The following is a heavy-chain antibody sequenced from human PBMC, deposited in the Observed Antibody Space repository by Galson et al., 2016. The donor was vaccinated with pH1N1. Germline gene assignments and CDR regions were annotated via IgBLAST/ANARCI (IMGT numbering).Heavy chain of an antibody. J-gene: IGHJ4*02. Sequence: SVKVSCKASGYAFTGQYMHWVRQAPGQGLEWMGWIDPKSGNTHYAQKFQGRVNVTRDTSISTAYMHLSGLTYDDAAVYYCARVTPTEPFDYWGQGALVTVSS. V-gene: IGHV1-2*02. CDR3: ARVTPTEPFDY. D-gene: IGHD2-15*01. CDR1: GYAFTGQY. CDR2: IDPKSGNT.